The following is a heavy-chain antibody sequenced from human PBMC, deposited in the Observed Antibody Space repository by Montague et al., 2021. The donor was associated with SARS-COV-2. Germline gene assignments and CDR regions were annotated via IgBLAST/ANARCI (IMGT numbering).Heavy chain of an antibody. CDR1: GFPFSSYA. V-gene: IGHV3-30*04. CDR3: ARDLRYFDWDGVDY. Sequence: SLRLSCAASGFPFSSYAMHWVRQAPGKGLEWVAVISYDGSNKYYADSVKGRFTISRDNSKNTPYLQMNSLRAEDTAVYYCARDLRYFDWDGVDYWGQGTLVTVSS. J-gene: IGHJ4*02. CDR2: ISYDGSNK. D-gene: IGHD3-9*01.